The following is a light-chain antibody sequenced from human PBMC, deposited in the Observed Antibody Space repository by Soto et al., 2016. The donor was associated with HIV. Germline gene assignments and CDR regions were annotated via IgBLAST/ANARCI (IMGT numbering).Light chain of an antibody. CDR1: NIGSKS. CDR2: DDS. Sequence: SYVLTQPPSVSVAPGKTARITCGGNNIGSKSVHWYQQKPGQAPVLVVYDDSDRPSGIPERFSGSNSGNTATLMISGTQALDEADYYCLTWDRNLVVFGGGTRLNVL. V-gene: IGLV3-21*01. J-gene: IGLJ2*01. CDR3: LTWDRNLVV.